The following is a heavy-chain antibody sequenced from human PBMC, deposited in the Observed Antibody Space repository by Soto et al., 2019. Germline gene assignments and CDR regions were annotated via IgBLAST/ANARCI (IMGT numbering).Heavy chain of an antibody. CDR1: GGTFRTAA. Sequence: QVHLEQSGAEVKKPGSSVKVSCKASGGTFRTAAISWVRQAPGQGLEWLGGIMPVFRTPDYAQKFQGRVTITADESSSTAYMELSGLRSDDTAVYYWERDNDRPQLGGNYYYILDVWGQGTTITVSS. J-gene: IGHJ6*02. V-gene: IGHV1-69*12. CDR2: IMPVFRTP. CDR3: ERDNDRPQLGGNYYYILDV. D-gene: IGHD2-8*01.